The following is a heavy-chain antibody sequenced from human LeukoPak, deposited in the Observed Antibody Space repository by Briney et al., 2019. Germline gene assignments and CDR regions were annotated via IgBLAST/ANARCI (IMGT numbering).Heavy chain of an antibody. CDR3: ASHRVIIHNWFDP. Sequence: SETLSLTCAVYGGSFSGYYWSWIRQPPGKGLEWIGEINHSGSTNYNPSLKSRVTISVDTSKNQFSLKLSSVTAADTAVYYCASHRVIIHNWFDPWGQGTLVTVSS. V-gene: IGHV4-34*01. CDR1: GGSFSGYY. D-gene: IGHD3-3*01. J-gene: IGHJ5*02. CDR2: INHSGST.